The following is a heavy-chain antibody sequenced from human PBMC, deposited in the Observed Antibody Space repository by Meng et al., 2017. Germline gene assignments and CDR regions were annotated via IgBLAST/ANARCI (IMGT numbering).Heavy chain of an antibody. CDR3: APTVTTPGPFDF. D-gene: IGHD4-17*01. Sequence: EVRLVESGGSLVQPGGFLRLSCVASGPTFNSYWMHWVRQAPGKGLVWVSRIKSDGSVTTYADIVKGRFTISRDNAKNTVYLQMKSLRAEDTAVYYCAPTVTTPGPFDFWGQGSLVTVSS. J-gene: IGHJ4*02. V-gene: IGHV3-74*01. CDR1: GPTFNSYW. CDR2: IKSDGSVT.